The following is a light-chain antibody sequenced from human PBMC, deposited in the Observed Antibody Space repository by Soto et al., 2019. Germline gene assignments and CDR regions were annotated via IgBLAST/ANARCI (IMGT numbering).Light chain of an antibody. CDR3: CSYAGSSTFYV. CDR1: SSDVGSYHL. J-gene: IGLJ1*01. CDR2: EVS. V-gene: IGLV2-23*02. Sequence: QSVLTQPASVSGSPGQSITNSCTGTSSDVGSYHLVSWYQQYPGKAPKLIIFEVSERPSGVSNRFSGSKSGNTASLTISGLQAEDEADYYCCSYAGSSTFYVFGTGTKVTVL.